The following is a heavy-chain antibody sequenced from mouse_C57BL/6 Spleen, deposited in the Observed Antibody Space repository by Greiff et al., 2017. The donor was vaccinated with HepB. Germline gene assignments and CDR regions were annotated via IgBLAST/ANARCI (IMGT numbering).Heavy chain of an antibody. CDR3: ARGAQAIYYFDY. V-gene: IGHV1-69*01. J-gene: IGHJ2*01. CDR1: GYTFTSYW. D-gene: IGHD3-2*02. CDR2: IDPSDSYT. Sequence: VKLQQPGAELVMPGASVKLSCKASGYTFTSYWMHWVKQRPGQGLEWIGEIDPSDSYTNYNQKFKGKSTLTVDKSSSTAYMQLSSLTSEDSAVYCCARGAQAIYYFDYWGQGTTLTVSS.